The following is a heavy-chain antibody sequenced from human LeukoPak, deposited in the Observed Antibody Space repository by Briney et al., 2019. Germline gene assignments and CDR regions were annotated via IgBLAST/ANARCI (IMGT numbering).Heavy chain of an antibody. CDR3: ARVYSGYVKRFDY. CDR2: IYYSGST. J-gene: IGHJ4*02. Sequence: SETLSLTCTVSGGSISSSSYYWGWIRRPPGKGLEWIGSIYYSGSTYYNPSLKSRVTISVDTSKNQFSLELSSVTAADTAVYYCARVYSGYVKRFDYWGQGTLVTVSS. CDR1: GGSISSSSYY. V-gene: IGHV4-39*01. D-gene: IGHD5-12*01.